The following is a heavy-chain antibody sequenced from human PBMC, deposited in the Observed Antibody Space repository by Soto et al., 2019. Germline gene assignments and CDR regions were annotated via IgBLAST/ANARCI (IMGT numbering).Heavy chain of an antibody. Sequence: EVQLVESGGGLVQPGGSLRLTCTASGFTFSSSWMAWVRQAPGKGLEWVGNIKHDGSEVYYLDSVRGRFTISRDSAWKHLYRQVNSLRAVDTAVYYCAGIQGNWFDPWGQGTLVAVSS. V-gene: IGHV3-7*01. CDR1: GFTFSSSW. CDR2: IKHDGSEV. CDR3: AGIQGNWFDP. J-gene: IGHJ5*02.